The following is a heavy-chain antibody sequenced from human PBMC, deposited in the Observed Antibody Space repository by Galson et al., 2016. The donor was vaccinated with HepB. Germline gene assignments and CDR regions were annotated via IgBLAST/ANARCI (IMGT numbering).Heavy chain of an antibody. Sequence: SVKVSCKASGGAFSSYAFSWVRQAPGQGLEWMGGIIPIFGSTNYAQNFQGSVTITADESTSTAYMELNSLRSDDTAVYYCAGTSNQDSGTYYYEGYFDYWGQGTLVTVSS. CDR3: AGTSNQDSGTYYYEGYFDY. V-gene: IGHV1-69*13. CDR1: GGAFSSYA. D-gene: IGHD3-22*01. CDR2: IIPIFGST. J-gene: IGHJ4*02.